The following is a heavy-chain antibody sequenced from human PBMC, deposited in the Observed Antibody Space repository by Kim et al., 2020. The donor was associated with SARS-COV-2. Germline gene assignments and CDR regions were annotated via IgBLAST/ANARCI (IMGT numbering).Heavy chain of an antibody. D-gene: IGHD2-2*01. Sequence: GGSLRLSCAASGFTFSSYWMSGVRQAPGKGLEWVANIKQDGSEKYYVDSVKGRFTISRDNAKNSLYLQMNSLRAEDTAVYYCARDPYCSSTSCYEFAFDIWGQGTMVTVSS. J-gene: IGHJ3*02. CDR1: GFTFSSYW. CDR3: ARDPYCSSTSCYEFAFDI. V-gene: IGHV3-7*01. CDR2: IKQDGSEK.